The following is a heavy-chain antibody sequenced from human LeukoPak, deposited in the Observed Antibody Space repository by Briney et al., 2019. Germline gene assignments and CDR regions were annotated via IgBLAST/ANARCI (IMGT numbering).Heavy chain of an antibody. D-gene: IGHD6-19*01. CDR1: GFTFSSYD. Sequence: GGSLRLSCAASGFTFSSYDMSWVRQAPGKGLDWVSAISGSGGSTYYADSVKGRFTISRDNSKNTLYLQMNSLRAEDTAVYYCAKDPPSIAVAGTSYFDYWGQGTLVTVSS. CDR2: ISGSGGST. CDR3: AKDPPSIAVAGTSYFDY. V-gene: IGHV3-23*01. J-gene: IGHJ4*02.